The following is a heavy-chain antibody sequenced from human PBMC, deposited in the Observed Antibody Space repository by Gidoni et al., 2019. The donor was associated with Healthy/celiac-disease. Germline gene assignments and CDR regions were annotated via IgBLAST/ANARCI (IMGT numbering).Heavy chain of an antibody. D-gene: IGHD2-2*02. CDR1: GFTFSSYS. Sequence: EVQLVESGGGLVKPGGSLRLSCAASGFTFSSYSMNWVRQAPGKGLEWVSSISSSSSYIYYADSVKGRFTISRDNAKNSLYLQMNSLRAEDTAVYYCARVLTAISAWFDPWGQGTLVTVSS. V-gene: IGHV3-21*01. CDR2: ISSSSSYI. CDR3: ARVLTAISAWFDP. J-gene: IGHJ5*02.